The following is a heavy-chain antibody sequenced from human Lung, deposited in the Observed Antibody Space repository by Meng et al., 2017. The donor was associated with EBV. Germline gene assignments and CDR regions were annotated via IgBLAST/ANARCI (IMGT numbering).Heavy chain of an antibody. Sequence: QVQLQEPAPGLVKPSGTLSLTCTVSSASISSNNYWTWVRQSPGKGLEWIGEIYHNENTNYNPSLMSRVTMSLDKSKNHFSLNLRSVTVADTAVYFCARAPGNWNFDSWGQGTLVTVSS. V-gene: IGHV4-4*02. CDR2: IYHNENT. CDR1: SASISSNNY. J-gene: IGHJ4*02. D-gene: IGHD1-20*01. CDR3: ARAPGNWNFDS.